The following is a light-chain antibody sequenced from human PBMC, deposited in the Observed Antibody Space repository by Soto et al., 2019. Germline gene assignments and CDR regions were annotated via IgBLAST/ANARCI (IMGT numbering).Light chain of an antibody. V-gene: IGKV3-11*01. CDR2: DSS. CDR1: QSVSIS. Sequence: EIVLTQSPATLSLSPGERATLSCRASQSVSISLAWYQQKPAQAPRLLIYDSSNRAAGIPARFSARGSGTDFTLFISILEREDSAVYYCQHRSNWPPITFGQGTRLEIK. J-gene: IGKJ5*01. CDR3: QHRSNWPPIT.